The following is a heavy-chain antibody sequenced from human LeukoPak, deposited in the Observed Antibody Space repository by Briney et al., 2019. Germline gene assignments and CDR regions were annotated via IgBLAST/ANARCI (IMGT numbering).Heavy chain of an antibody. CDR1: GGSVSSSSYY. Sequence: PSETLSLTCTVSGGSVSSSSYYWGWIRQPPGKGLEWIGSIYCSGSTYYNPSLKSRVTISVDTSKNQFSLKLSSVTAADTAVYYCARDQRIAAAGQHFDYWGQGTLVTVSS. CDR2: IYCSGST. J-gene: IGHJ4*02. V-gene: IGHV4-39*07. CDR3: ARDQRIAAAGQHFDY. D-gene: IGHD6-13*01.